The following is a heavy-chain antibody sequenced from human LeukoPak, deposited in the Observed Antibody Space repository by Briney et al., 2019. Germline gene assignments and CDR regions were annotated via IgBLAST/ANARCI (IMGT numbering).Heavy chain of an antibody. CDR1: GFIFSSYG. D-gene: IGHD3-10*01. V-gene: IGHV3-33*01. Sequence: GRSLRLSCAVSGFIFSSYGMHWVRQAPGKGLEWVAVIWYNGSKKYYADSVKGRFTISRDNSKNTLYLQMNSLRAEDTAVYYCARDKFRFDNWGQGTLVTVSS. J-gene: IGHJ4*02. CDR3: ARDKFRFDN. CDR2: IWYNGSKK.